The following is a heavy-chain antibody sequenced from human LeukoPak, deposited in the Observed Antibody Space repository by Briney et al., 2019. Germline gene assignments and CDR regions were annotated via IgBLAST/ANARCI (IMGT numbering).Heavy chain of an antibody. CDR3: AKARNSGSYYTLFDY. D-gene: IGHD1-26*01. CDR2: IRYDGSNK. V-gene: IGHV3-30*02. Sequence: GGSLRLSCAASGFTLSSYGMHWVRQAPGKGLEWVTFIRYDGSNKYYADSVKGRFTISRDNSKNTLYLQMNSLRAEDTAVYYCAKARNSGSYYTLFDYWGQGTLVTVSS. CDR1: GFTLSSYG. J-gene: IGHJ4*02.